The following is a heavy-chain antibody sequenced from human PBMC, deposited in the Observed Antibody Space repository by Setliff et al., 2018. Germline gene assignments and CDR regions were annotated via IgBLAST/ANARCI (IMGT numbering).Heavy chain of an antibody. CDR3: ARSPPTSTYYDFWSGYSYYFDY. Sequence: ASVKVSCKVSGYPLTELSMHWVRQAPGKGLEWMGWINAGNGNTKYSQKFQGRVTITRDTSASTAYMELSSLRSEDTAVYYCARSPPTSTYYDFWSGYSYYFDYWGQGTLVTVSS. V-gene: IGHV1-3*01. J-gene: IGHJ4*02. CDR2: INAGNGNT. D-gene: IGHD3-3*01. CDR1: GYPLTELS.